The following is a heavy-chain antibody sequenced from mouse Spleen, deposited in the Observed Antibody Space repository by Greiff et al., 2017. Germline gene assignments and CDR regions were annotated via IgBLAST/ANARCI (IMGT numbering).Heavy chain of an antibody. J-gene: IGHJ1*01. CDR1: GYTFTDYN. Sequence: VQLQQSGPELVKPGASVKMSCKASGYTFTDYNMHWVKQSHGKSLEWIGYINPNNGGTSYNQKFKGKATLTVNKSSSTAYMELRSLTSEDSAVYYCARENYYGSPWYFDVWGAGTTVTVSS. CDR2: INPNNGGT. V-gene: IGHV1-22*01. CDR3: ARENYYGSPWYFDV. D-gene: IGHD1-1*01.